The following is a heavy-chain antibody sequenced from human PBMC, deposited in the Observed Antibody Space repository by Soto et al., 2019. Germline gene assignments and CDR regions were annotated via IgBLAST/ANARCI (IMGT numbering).Heavy chain of an antibody. J-gene: IGHJ4*02. Sequence: ASVKVSCKACGYSLTSYGISWVRQAPGQGLEWMGWISGHDGNTKYTQKLQGRVTVTTDTSTSTAYMDLRSLRSDDTAVYYCAREYCSSASCYGPDFWGQGTLVTVSS. V-gene: IGHV1-18*01. D-gene: IGHD2-2*01. CDR3: AREYCSSASCYGPDF. CDR2: ISGHDGNT. CDR1: GYSLTSYG.